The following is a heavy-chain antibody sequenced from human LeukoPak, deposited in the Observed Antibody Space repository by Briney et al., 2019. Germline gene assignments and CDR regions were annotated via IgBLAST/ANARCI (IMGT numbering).Heavy chain of an antibody. CDR1: GFTFSSSW. CDR2: ISSSGSTI. CDR3: ARAPTVVGATGFDY. V-gene: IGHV3-48*04. Sequence: PGGSLRLSCAASGFTFSSSWMSWVRQAPGKGLEWVPYISSSGSTIYYADSVKGRFTISRDNAKNSLYLQMNSLRAEDTAVYYCARAPTVVGATGFDYWGQGTLVTVSS. J-gene: IGHJ4*02. D-gene: IGHD1-26*01.